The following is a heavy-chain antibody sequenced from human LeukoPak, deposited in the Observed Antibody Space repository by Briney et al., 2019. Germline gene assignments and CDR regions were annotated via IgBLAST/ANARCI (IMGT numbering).Heavy chain of an antibody. V-gene: IGHV3-23*01. Sequence: GGSLRLSCEGSGFKFNGYAMSWVRQAPGKGLEWVALTGGSDDNTHYADSVKGRFTISRDNSESRLFLHMNSLRPDDSALYYCTKDLMTGFSSGWYFAYWGPGTLVTVSS. J-gene: IGHJ4*02. CDR1: GFKFNGYA. CDR2: TGGSDDNT. CDR3: TKDLMTGFSSGWYFAY. D-gene: IGHD6-19*01.